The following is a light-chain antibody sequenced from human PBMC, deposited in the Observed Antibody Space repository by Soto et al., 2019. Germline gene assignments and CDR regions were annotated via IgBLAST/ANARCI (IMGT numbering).Light chain of an antibody. J-gene: IGKJ4*01. CDR2: DAD. CDR3: QHYSRWPLS. V-gene: IGKV3-15*01. Sequence: ERVMTQSPATLSVSPGERVTLSCRASQSVGSDLAWYQQKPGQAPRLLIYDADIRATGVPARFSGSASGTDFTLTISSVQSEDSAVYYCQHYSRWPLSFGGGTRVEI. CDR1: QSVGSD.